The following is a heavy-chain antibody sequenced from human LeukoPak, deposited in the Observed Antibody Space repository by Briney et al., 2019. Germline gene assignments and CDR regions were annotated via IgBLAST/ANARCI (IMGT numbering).Heavy chain of an antibody. CDR3: AVRGVHNWFDP. J-gene: IGHJ5*02. CDR2: IYHSGST. V-gene: IGHV4-39*07. CDR1: GGSISSSSYY. Sequence: KPSETLSLTCTVSGGSISSSSYYWGWIRQPPGKGLEWIGSIYHSGSTYYNPSLKSRVTISVDTSKNQFSLKLSSVTAADTAVYYCAVRGVHNWFDPWGQGTLVTVSS. D-gene: IGHD3-10*01.